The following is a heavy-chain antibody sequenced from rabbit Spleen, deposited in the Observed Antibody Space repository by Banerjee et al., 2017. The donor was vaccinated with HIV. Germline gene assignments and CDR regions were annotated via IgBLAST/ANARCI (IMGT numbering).Heavy chain of an antibody. Sequence: QSLEESGGDLVKPGGSLTLTCKASGLDFNNYRICWVRQAPGKGLEWIGYIEPIFGNTYYANWVNGRFTISSHNAQNTLYMQLSSLTAADTATYFCARDYASSAGITFNLWGQGTLVTVS. V-gene: IGHV1S43*01. CDR3: ARDYASSAGITFNL. J-gene: IGHJ4*01. CDR2: IEPIFGNT. D-gene: IGHD1-1*01. CDR1: GLDFNNYR.